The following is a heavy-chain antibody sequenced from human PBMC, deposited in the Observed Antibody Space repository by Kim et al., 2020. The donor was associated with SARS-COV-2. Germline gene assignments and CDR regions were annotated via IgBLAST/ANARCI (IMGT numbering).Heavy chain of an antibody. D-gene: IGHD3-22*01. Sequence: GGSLRLSCTASGFTFGDYAMSWFRQAPGKGLEWVGFIRSKAYGGTTEYAASVKGRFTIPRDDSKSIAYLQMNSLKTEDTAVYYCTRAHDSGNYYDSSGYYVGAYGMDVWGQGTTVTVSS. V-gene: IGHV3-49*03. CDR3: TRAHDSGNYYDSSGYYVGAYGMDV. CDR2: IRSKAYGGTT. J-gene: IGHJ6*02. CDR1: GFTFGDYA.